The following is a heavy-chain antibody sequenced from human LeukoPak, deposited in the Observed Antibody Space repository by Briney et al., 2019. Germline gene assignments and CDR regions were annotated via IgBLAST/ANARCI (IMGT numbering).Heavy chain of an antibody. J-gene: IGHJ4*02. CDR3: ARSETGDFDY. CDR2: INPNSGGT. CDR1: GYTFTGYY. V-gene: IGHV1-2*04. Sequence: GASVKVSCKASGYTFTGYYMHWVRQAPGQGLEWMGWINPNSGGTNYAQKFQGWVTMTRDTSISTAYMELSRLRTDDTAVYYGARSETGDFDYWGQGTLVTVSS. D-gene: IGHD1-1*01.